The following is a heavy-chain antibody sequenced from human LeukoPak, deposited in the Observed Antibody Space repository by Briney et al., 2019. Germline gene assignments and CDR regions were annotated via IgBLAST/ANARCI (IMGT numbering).Heavy chain of an antibody. D-gene: IGHD1-26*01. CDR3: ARDRSGSSSVDDAFDI. J-gene: IGHJ3*02. V-gene: IGHV3-21*01. CDR2: INVITGYI. CDR1: GFRFENYN. Sequence: GGSLRLSCAASGFRFENYNMNWGRQAPGKGLEWVAYINVITGYIYYADSLKGRFTISRDNAKKSLFLEMNSLRVEDTAVYYCARDRSGSSSVDDAFDIWGQGIMVTVSS.